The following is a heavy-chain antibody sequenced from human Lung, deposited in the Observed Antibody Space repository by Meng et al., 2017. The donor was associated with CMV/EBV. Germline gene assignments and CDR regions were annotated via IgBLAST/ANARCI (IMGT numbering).Heavy chain of an antibody. J-gene: IGHJ6*02. Sequence: GGSLRLXXAASGFTFSSYWMSWVRQAPGKGLEWVANIKQDGSEKYYVDSVKGRFTISRDNAKNSLYLQMNSLRAEDTAVYYCARPVPAYDFWSGYYPYYYYYGMDVWGQGTTVTVSS. CDR1: GFTFSSYW. V-gene: IGHV3-7*01. CDR3: ARPVPAYDFWSGYYPYYYYYGMDV. CDR2: IKQDGSEK. D-gene: IGHD3-3*01.